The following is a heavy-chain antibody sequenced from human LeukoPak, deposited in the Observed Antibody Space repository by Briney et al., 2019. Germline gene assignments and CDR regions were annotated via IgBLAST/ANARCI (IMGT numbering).Heavy chain of an antibody. CDR2: IYYSGST. V-gene: IGHV4-59*08. D-gene: IGHD6-19*01. Sequence: PSETLSLTYTVSGGSTSSYYWSWIRQPPGKGLEWIGYIYYSGSTNYNPSLKSRVTISVDTSKNPFSLKLSAVTAADTAVYYCARHRSGWGTDAFDIWGQGTVVTVSS. CDR1: GGSTSSYY. J-gene: IGHJ3*02. CDR3: ARHRSGWGTDAFDI.